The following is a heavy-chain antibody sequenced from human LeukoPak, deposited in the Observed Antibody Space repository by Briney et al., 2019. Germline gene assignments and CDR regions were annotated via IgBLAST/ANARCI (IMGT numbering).Heavy chain of an antibody. CDR2: IFHSGNS. Sequence: KTSETLSLTCSVSGGSIRNYYWSWIRQPPGKGLEWIGFIFHSGNSNYNPSLKSRVTISIDTSKNQFSLKLSSVTAADTAVYYCARGVGYCSGGSCYSNWFDPWGQGTLVTVSS. V-gene: IGHV4-59*08. CDR1: GGSIRNYY. J-gene: IGHJ5*02. CDR3: ARGVGYCSGGSCYSNWFDP. D-gene: IGHD2-15*01.